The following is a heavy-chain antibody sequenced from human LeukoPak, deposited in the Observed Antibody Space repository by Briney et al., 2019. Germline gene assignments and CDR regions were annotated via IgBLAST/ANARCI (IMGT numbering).Heavy chain of an antibody. V-gene: IGHV4-4*02. D-gene: IGHD5-12*01. CDR2: IHDTGSI. J-gene: IGHJ4*02. CDR3: ARAYSGYDPFDS. Sequence: SETLSLTCAVSGDSSSSSNWWSWVRQPPGKGLEWIGEIHDTGSINYNPSLKSRVTISVDKSKNQFPLKLSPVTAADTAVYYCARAYSGYDPFDSWGQGTLVTVSS. CDR1: GDSSSSSNW.